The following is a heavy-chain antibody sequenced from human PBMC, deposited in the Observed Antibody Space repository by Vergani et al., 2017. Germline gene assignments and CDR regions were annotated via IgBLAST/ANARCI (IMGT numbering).Heavy chain of an antibody. J-gene: IGHJ6*02. CDR3: TTDPRYCGDGSCYWLRDHHYYGMDV. V-gene: IGHV3-73*01. Sequence: EVQLVESGGGLVQPGGSLKLSCAASGFTFSGSAMHWVRQASGKGLEWVGRIRSKANSYATAYAASVKGRFTISRDDSKNTAYLQMNSLKTEDIGVYYCTTDPRYCGDGSCYWLRDHHYYGMDVWGQGTTVTVSS. D-gene: IGHD2-21*01. CDR2: IRSKANSYAT. CDR1: GFTFSGSA.